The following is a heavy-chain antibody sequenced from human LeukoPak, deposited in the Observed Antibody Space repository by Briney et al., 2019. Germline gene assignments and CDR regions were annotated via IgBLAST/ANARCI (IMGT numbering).Heavy chain of an antibody. Sequence: GGSLRLSCAASGFTFSSYGMNWVRQAPGTGLEWVSYVSPSSSSIYYADSVKGRFTISRDNAKNSLYLQMNSLSAEDTAVYYCAREHTPYGSGCTAAYWGQGTLVTVSS. V-gene: IGHV3-48*01. CDR3: AREHTPYGSGCTAAY. CDR2: VSPSSSSI. CDR1: GFTFSSYG. D-gene: IGHD6-19*01. J-gene: IGHJ4*02.